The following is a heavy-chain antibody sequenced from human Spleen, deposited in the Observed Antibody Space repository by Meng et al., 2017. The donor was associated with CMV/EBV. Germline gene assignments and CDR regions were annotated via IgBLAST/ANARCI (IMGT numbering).Heavy chain of an antibody. CDR3: ARDRDPSALSRYYYYGLDV. J-gene: IGHJ6*02. V-gene: IGHV4-39*07. CDR1: GGSISSSSYY. D-gene: IGHD6-6*01. Sequence: SETLSLTCTVSGGSISSSSYYWGWIRQPPGKGLEWIGRIHYSGSTYYDPSLKSQVTISVDTSKNQFSLRLTSVTAADTAVYYCARDRDPSALSRYYYYGLDVWGQGTTVTVSS. CDR2: IHYSGST.